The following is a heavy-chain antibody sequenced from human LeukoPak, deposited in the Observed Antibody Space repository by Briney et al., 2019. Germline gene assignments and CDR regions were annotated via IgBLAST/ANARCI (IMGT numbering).Heavy chain of an antibody. CDR2: ISSSSSYI. CDR1: GFTFSSYS. CDR3: ARDLSGWYVGNYFDY. V-gene: IGHV3-21*01. Sequence: GGSLRLSCAASGFTFSSYSMNWVRQAPGKGLEWVSSISSSSSYIYYADSVKGRFTIPRDNAKNSLYLQMNSLRAEDTAVYYCARDLSGWYVGNYFDYWGQGTLVTVSS. D-gene: IGHD6-19*01. J-gene: IGHJ4*02.